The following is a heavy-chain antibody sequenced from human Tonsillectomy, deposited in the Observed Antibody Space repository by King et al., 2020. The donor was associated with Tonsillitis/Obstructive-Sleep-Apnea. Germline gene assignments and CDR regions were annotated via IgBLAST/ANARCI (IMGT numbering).Heavy chain of an antibody. V-gene: IGHV3-23*04. CDR3: AKFPREYCSSGTSPNWLDP. CDR1: GFSFSTYA. J-gene: IGHJ5*02. D-gene: IGHD2-15*01. Sequence: VQLVESGGGLVQPGGSLRLSCAASGFSFSTYAMTWVRQAPGKGLEWVAALSGSGGTTYYADSVKGRFTISRDNSKNTLYLQMNSLRAEDAAIYYCAKFPREYCSSGTSPNWLDPWGQGTLVTVSS. CDR2: LSGSGGTT.